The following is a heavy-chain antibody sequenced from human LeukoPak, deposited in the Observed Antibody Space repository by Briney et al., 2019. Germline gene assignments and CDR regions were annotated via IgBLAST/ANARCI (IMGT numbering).Heavy chain of an antibody. CDR2: ISGSGTGT. CDR3: AKDRPASPGSASFGDY. CDR1: GFTFSTYG. Sequence: GGSLRLSCAASGFTFSTYGMSWVRQAPGKGLEWVSAISGSGTGTYYADSVNGRFTISRDNSKSTMYLQMNSLRLEDTAVYYCAKDRPASPGSASFGDYWGQGTQVTVST. J-gene: IGHJ4*02. D-gene: IGHD3-10*01. V-gene: IGHV3-23*01.